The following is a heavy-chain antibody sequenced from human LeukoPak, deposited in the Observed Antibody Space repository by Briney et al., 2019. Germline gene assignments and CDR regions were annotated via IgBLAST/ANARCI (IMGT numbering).Heavy chain of an antibody. J-gene: IGHJ6*04. V-gene: IGHV3-21*01. CDR2: ISTSSSYI. CDR3: AELGITMIGGV. D-gene: IGHD3-10*02. CDR1: GFTFSRYS. Sequence: PGGSLRLSCAASGFTFSRYSMNWVRQAPGKGLEWVSSISTSSSYIYYADSVKGRFTISRHNAKNSLFLQMNSLRAEDTAVYYCAELGITMIGGVWGKGTTVTISS.